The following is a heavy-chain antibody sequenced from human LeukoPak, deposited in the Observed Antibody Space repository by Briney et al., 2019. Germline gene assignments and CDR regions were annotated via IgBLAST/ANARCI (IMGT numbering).Heavy chain of an antibody. Sequence: PGGSLRLSCAASGFTFSSYAMTWVRQAPGKGLEWVSAISGSGGSTYYADSVKGRFTISRDNSKNTLYVQMNSLRAEDTAVYYCGRAVGNSGNDYWGQGTLVTVSS. CDR1: GFTFSSYA. CDR2: ISGSGGST. CDR3: GRAVGNSGNDY. J-gene: IGHJ4*02. D-gene: IGHD4-23*01. V-gene: IGHV3-23*01.